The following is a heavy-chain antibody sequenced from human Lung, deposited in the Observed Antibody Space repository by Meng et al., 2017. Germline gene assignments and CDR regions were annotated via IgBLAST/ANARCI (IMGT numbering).Heavy chain of an antibody. CDR3: ARKAGNCVSTTCYSLDF. D-gene: IGHD2-2*01. CDR1: GGIFSNYV. Sequence: SVKVSCKAPGGIFSNYVIGWVRQAPGQGLEWMGGINAAFGTTNYAQKFQGRVTITTDESTSTVYMELTRLTSEDTAVYFCARKAGNCVSTTCYSLDFWGQGTLVTVSS. CDR2: INAAFGTT. J-gene: IGHJ4*02. V-gene: IGHV1-69*05.